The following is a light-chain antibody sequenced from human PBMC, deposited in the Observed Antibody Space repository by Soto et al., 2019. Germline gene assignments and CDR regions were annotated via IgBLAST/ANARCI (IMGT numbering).Light chain of an antibody. J-gene: IGKJ5*01. Sequence: DIQMTQSPSSVSASVGDRVTITCRASQGISSWLAWYQQKPGKAPKLLIYAASSLQSGGPSRFSGSGSRTYVPLTISSLQPEDFATYCCRQAHSFPITFGQGTRLEIK. V-gene: IGKV1-12*01. CDR1: QGISSW. CDR2: AAS. CDR3: RQAHSFPIT.